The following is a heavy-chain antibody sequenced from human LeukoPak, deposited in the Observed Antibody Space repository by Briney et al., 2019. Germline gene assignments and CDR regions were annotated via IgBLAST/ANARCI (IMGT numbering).Heavy chain of an antibody. Sequence: QPGGSVRLSCATSGFIFEDYIMHWVRQAPGKGLEWVSLISWDGGSPHYADSVKGRFTISRDNSKNSLYLQMTSLRGEDTALYYCAKDGHGTPSGYDLNYWGQGTLVTVSS. D-gene: IGHD3-16*01. V-gene: IGHV3-43*01. J-gene: IGHJ4*02. CDR3: AKDGHGTPSGYDLNY. CDR2: ISWDGGSP. CDR1: GFIFEDYI.